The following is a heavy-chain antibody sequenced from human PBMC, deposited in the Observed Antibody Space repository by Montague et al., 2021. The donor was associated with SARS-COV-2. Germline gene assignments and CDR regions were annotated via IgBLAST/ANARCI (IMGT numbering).Heavy chain of an antibody. CDR1: GFSLSTSGLC. D-gene: IGHD2/OR15-2a*01. CDR2: IDWTHDQ. V-gene: IGHV2-70*01. J-gene: IGHJ4*02. Sequence: PALVKPTQTPTLTCTFSGFSLSTSGLCVSWIRQPPGRALEWLALIDWTHDQYYSRSLGTRLTISPGTSKSQVVLTLTNVDTVDTATYYCARNRLSVFDFWGQGTLVTVSS. CDR3: ARNRLSVFDF.